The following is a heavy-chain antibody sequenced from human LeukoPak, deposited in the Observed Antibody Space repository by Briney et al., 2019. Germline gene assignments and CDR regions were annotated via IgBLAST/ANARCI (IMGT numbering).Heavy chain of an antibody. V-gene: IGHV3-49*04. D-gene: IGHD2-2*01. CDR2: IRSKAYGGTT. J-gene: IGHJ6*03. Sequence: GGSLRLSCTASGFTFGDYAMSWVRQAPGKGLEWVGFIRSKAYGGTTEYAASVKGRFTISRDDSKSIAYLQMNSLKTEDTAVYYCTSCLSSISCHSYYYYMDVWGKGTTVTVPS. CDR1: GFTFGDYA. CDR3: TSCLSSISCHSYYYYMDV.